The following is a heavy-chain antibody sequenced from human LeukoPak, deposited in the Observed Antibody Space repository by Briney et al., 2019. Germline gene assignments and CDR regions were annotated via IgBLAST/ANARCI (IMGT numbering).Heavy chain of an antibody. Sequence: GGSLSLSCAASGFTFSSYDMHWVRQATGKGLEWVSAIGTVGDTYYPGSVKGRFTLSRENAKNFLYLQMNSLRAGDTAVYYCARGAGPRIAAAGIGWFDPWGQGTLVTVSS. CDR1: GFTFSSYD. CDR3: ARGAGPRIAAAGIGWFDP. D-gene: IGHD6-13*01. CDR2: IGTVGDT. V-gene: IGHV3-13*01. J-gene: IGHJ5*02.